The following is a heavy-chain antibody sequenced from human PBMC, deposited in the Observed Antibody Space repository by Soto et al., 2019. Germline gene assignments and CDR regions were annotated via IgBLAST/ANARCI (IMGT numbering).Heavy chain of an antibody. CDR1: GGSISSGDYY. D-gene: IGHD3-10*01. CDR3: ARAQGSGFLVS. Sequence: QVQLQESGPGLVKPSQTLSLTCTVSGGSISSGDYYWSWIRQPPGKGLEWIGYIYYSWSTYYNPSLQRRATISLDTSMNPFSLKLSSVTAADTAVYYCARAQGSGFLVSWGQGTLVTVSS. V-gene: IGHV4-30-4*01. J-gene: IGHJ4*02. CDR2: IYYSWST.